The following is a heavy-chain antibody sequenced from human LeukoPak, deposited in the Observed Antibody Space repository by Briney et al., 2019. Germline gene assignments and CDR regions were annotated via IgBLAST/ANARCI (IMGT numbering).Heavy chain of an antibody. V-gene: IGHV1-2*02. CDR2: INPNSGGT. CDR3: ARDSLQQPTVGYYYGMDV. Sequence: ASVKVSCKASGYTFTGYYMHWVRQAPGQGLEWMGWINPNSGGTNYAQKFQGRVTMTRDTSISTAYMELRSLRSDDTAVYYCARDSLQQPTVGYYYGMDVWGQGTTVTVSS. CDR1: GYTFTGYY. D-gene: IGHD4-23*01. J-gene: IGHJ6*02.